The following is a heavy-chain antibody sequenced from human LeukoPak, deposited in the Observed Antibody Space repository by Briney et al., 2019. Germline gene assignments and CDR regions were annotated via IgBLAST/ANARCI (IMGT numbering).Heavy chain of an antibody. V-gene: IGHV4-4*07. D-gene: IGHD5-18*01. J-gene: IGHJ5*01. CDR1: GGSLNSYY. CDR3: ARQASGYSYGYTDS. Sequence: SETLSLTCTVSGGSLNSYYWSWIRLPAGKGLEWIGRIYSSGSTNFNPFLKSRVTMSLDTSKNQLSLKLTSVTAADTAVYFCARQASGYSYGYTDSWGQGTLVTVSS. CDR2: IYSSGST.